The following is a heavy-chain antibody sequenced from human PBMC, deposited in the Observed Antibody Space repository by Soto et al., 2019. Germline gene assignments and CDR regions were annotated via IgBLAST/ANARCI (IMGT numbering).Heavy chain of an antibody. CDR3: AHSKYSRSSFEY. J-gene: IGHJ4*02. D-gene: IGHD6-6*01. V-gene: IGHV2-5*02. CDR1: GFSLSTSDVG. CDR2: IYWDDDK. Sequence: QITWKESGPTLVKPTQTLTLTCTFSGFSLSTSDVGVGWIRQPPGKALEWLALIYWDDDKRYSPSLKSRLTITKDTFKNQVVLTVINMDPVDTATYYCAHSKYSRSSFEYWGQGTLVTVSS.